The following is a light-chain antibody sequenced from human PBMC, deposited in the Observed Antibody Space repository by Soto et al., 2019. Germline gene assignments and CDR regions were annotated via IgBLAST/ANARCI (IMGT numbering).Light chain of an antibody. Sequence: QSVLTQPASVSGSPGQWITVSCTGTNSDIGFYNYVSWYQQHPGKAPKLMIYEVTHRPSGVSNRFSGSKSGNTASLTISGLQAEDEDHYYCSSYTTSDTWVFGGGTKLTVL. CDR3: SSYTTSDTWV. J-gene: IGLJ3*02. CDR1: NSDIGFYNY. V-gene: IGLV2-14*01. CDR2: EVT.